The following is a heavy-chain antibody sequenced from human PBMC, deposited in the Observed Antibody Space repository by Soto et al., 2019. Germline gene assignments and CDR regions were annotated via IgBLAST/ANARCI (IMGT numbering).Heavy chain of an antibody. J-gene: IGHJ4*02. Sequence: GESLKISCKASGYSFTAYWIGWVRQMPGKGLEWMGIIYPGDSDTRYSPSFQSQVTISADKSISTAYLQWSSLKASDSAMFYCARKDIAGNSVDFWGQGTLVTVSS. CDR1: GYSFTAYW. CDR2: IYPGDSDT. V-gene: IGHV5-51*01. D-gene: IGHD6-13*01. CDR3: ARKDIAGNSVDF.